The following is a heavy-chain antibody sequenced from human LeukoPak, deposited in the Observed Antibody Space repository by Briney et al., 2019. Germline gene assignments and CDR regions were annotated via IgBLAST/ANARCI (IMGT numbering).Heavy chain of an antibody. Sequence: GGSLRLSCAASGFTFSSYSMNWVRQAPGKGLEWVSYISSSSSTIYYADSVEGRFTISRDNAKNSLYLQMNSLRAEDTAVYYCARDCPLRFFVGDHWPPYYYYGMDVWGQGTTVTVSS. J-gene: IGHJ6*02. CDR1: GFTFSSYS. V-gene: IGHV3-48*01. CDR2: ISSSSSTI. CDR3: ARDCPLRFFVGDHWPPYYYYGMDV. D-gene: IGHD3-3*01.